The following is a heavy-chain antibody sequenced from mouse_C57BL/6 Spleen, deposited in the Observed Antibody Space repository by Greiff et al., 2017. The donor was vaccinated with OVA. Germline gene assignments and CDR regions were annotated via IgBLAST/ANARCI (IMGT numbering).Heavy chain of an antibody. V-gene: IGHV1-69*01. CDR2: IDPSDSYT. CDR3: ARAYGYAMDY. D-gene: IGHD1-1*02. J-gene: IGHJ4*01. CDR1: GYTFTSYW. Sequence: QVQLQQPGAELVMPGASVKLSCKASGYTFTSYWMHWVKQRPGQGLEWIGEIDPSDSYTNYNQKFKGKSTLTVDKSSSTAYMQLSSLTSEDSAVYYCARAYGYAMDYWGQGTSVTVSS.